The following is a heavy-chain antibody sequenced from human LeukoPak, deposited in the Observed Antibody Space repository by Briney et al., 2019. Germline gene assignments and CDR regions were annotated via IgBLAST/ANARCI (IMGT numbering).Heavy chain of an antibody. CDR3: AKDPRSQLPSAFDI. CDR2: IRYDGSNK. Sequence: GGSLRLSCAASGFTFSSYGMHWVRQAPGKGLEGVAFIRYDGSNKYYADSVRGRFTISRDNSKNTLYLQINSLRAEDTAVYYCAKDPRSQLPSAFDIWGQGTMVTVSS. V-gene: IGHV3-30*02. D-gene: IGHD2-2*01. J-gene: IGHJ3*02. CDR1: GFTFSSYG.